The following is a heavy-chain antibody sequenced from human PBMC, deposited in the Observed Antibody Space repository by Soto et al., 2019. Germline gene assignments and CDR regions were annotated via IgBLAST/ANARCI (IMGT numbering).Heavy chain of an antibody. J-gene: IGHJ4*02. D-gene: IGHD4-17*01. CDR1: GGSISSGGYY. V-gene: IGHV4-31*03. Sequence: QVQLQESGPGLVKPSQTLSLTCTVSGGSISSGGYYWSWIRQHPGKGLEWIGYIYYSGSTYYNPSLKSRVTXSXDXAKKQFSLKLSSVTAADTAVYYCARSSQSTVTTFAYWGQGTLVTVSS. CDR3: ARSSQSTVTTFAY. CDR2: IYYSGST.